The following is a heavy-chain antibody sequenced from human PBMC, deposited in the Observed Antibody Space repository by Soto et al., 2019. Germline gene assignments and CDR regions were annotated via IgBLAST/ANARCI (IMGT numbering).Heavy chain of an antibody. V-gene: IGHV3-48*01. J-gene: IGHJ4*02. D-gene: IGHD4-17*01. Sequence: EVQLVESGGGLVQPGGSLRLSCAASGFTFSSYSMNWVRQAPGKGLEWVSYISSSSSTIYYADSVKGRFTISRDNAKNSLYLQMNSLRAEDTAVYYCARGGRSTTVTIWNFDYWGQGTLVTVSS. CDR2: ISSSSSTI. CDR1: GFTFSSYS. CDR3: ARGGRSTTVTIWNFDY.